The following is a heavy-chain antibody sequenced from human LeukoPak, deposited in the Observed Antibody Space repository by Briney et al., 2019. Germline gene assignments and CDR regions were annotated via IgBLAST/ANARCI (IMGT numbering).Heavy chain of an antibody. CDR2: ISYDGSNK. Sequence: GGSLRLSCAASGFTFSSYAMHWVRQAPGKGLEWVAVISYDGSNKYYADSVKGRFTISRDNAKNSLYLQMNSLRDEDTAVYYCARGGRKYFAYWGQGTLVPVSS. CDR3: ARGGRKYFAY. J-gene: IGHJ4*02. CDR1: GFTFSSYA. D-gene: IGHD2-15*01. V-gene: IGHV3-30*04.